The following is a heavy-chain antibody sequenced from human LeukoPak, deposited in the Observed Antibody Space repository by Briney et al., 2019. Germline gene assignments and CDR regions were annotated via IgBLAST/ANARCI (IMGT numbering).Heavy chain of an antibody. D-gene: IGHD5-12*01. CDR3: ASDIGLPSYFDY. Sequence: GGSLRLSCAASGFTLSSYSMNWVRQAPGKGLEWVSSISSSSSYIYYADSVKGRFTISRDNAKNSLYLQMNSLRAEDTAVYYCASDIGLPSYFDYWGQGTLVTVSS. CDR2: ISSSSSYI. J-gene: IGHJ4*02. V-gene: IGHV3-21*01. CDR1: GFTLSSYS.